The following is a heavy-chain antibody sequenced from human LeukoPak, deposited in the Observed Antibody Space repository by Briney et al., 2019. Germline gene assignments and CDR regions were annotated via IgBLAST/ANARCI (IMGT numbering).Heavy chain of an antibody. CDR2: IQPNSGDT. J-gene: IGHJ4*02. Sequence: ASVKVSCKASGYTFTDYYLHWVRQAPGQGLEYMGWIQPNSGDTSCARNFQGRVTLTRDTSITTAYMELSSLRSDDTAVYYCARENWIYDYWGQGTLVTVSS. CDR1: GYTFTDYY. D-gene: IGHD1-7*01. V-gene: IGHV1-2*02. CDR3: ARENWIYDY.